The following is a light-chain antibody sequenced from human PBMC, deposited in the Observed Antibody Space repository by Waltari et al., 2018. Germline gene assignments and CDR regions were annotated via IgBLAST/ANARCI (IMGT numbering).Light chain of an antibody. J-gene: IGLJ2*01. V-gene: IGLV3-21*02. CDR1: NIGDKR. CDR2: EAD. CDR3: QVWDSDGDRVV. Sequence: YVLTQPPSVSVAPGQTARITCGGNNIGDKRVHWYQQKSGQAPTLVVYEADDRPSGIPERFSGSNSGKTATLTISRVEVADEADFYCQVWDSDGDRVVFGGGTKLTVL.